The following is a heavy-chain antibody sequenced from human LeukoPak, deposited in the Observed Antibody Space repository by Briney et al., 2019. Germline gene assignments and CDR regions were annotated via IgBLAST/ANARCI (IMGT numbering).Heavy chain of an antibody. V-gene: IGHV1-8*01. Sequence: ASVKVSCKASGYTFTSYDINWVRQATGQGLEWMGWLNPNSGNTGYAQKFQGRVTMTRNTSISTAYMELSSLRSEDTAVYYSARGYIAAGWSDYWGQGTLVTVSS. J-gene: IGHJ4*02. CDR2: LNPNSGNT. CDR1: GYTFTSYD. D-gene: IGHD6-13*01. CDR3: ARGYIAAGWSDY.